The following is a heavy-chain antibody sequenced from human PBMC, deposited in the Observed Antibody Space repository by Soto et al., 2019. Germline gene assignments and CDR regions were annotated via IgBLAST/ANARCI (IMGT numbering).Heavy chain of an antibody. CDR1: GLSFFGYY. Sequence: PSDSLYLIFALHGLSFFGYYWGYFRQSPGKGLEWIGEIHHSGSTKYNPSLKSRVPLSVDTSTKQFSLKMTSMTAADRGVYYCARGVDSWSGYLFWGQGTPVTVS. V-gene: IGHV4-34*01. J-gene: IGHJ4*02. CDR2: IHHSGST. D-gene: IGHD3-3*01. CDR3: ARGVDSWSGYLF.